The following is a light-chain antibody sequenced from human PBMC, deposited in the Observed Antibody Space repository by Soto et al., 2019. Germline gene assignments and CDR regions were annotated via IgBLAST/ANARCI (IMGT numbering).Light chain of an antibody. CDR1: QSVATY. J-gene: IGKJ4*01. CDR3: QQDSSTPPT. V-gene: IGKV1-39*01. Sequence: DIQMTQSPSSLSAALGDRATITCRASQSVATYLNWYQQESGKAPKLLIYAASRLQSGVPSRFSGSGSGTDFTLAISGLQPEDSATYFCQQDSSTPPTFGGGTKVEIK. CDR2: AAS.